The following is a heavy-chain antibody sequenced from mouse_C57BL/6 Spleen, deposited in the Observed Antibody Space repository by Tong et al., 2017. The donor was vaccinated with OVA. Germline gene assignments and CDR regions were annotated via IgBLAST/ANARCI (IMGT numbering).Heavy chain of an antibody. CDR3: ARLAFVDAIAY. V-gene: IGHV2-9-1*01. Sequence: VQLEESGPGLVEPSQSLTITCTVSGFSLTSYAISWVRQPPGKGLEWLGVIWTGRSTNYNSAIKARLSISKDNSKSKVFLKMNSLQSDDTAMYYCARLAFVDAIAYWGQGTSVTVSS. J-gene: IGHJ4*01. CDR2: IWTGRST. CDR1: GFSLTSYA.